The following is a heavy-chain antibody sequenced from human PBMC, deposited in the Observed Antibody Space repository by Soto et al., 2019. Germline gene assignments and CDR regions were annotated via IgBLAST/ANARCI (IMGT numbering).Heavy chain of an antibody. CDR3: AKDQEDIVVVVAAWNWFDP. Sequence: PGGSLRLSCAASGFTFSSYAMSWVRQAPGKGLEWVSAISGSGGSTYYADSVKGRFTISRDNSKNTLYLQMNSLRAEDTAVYYCAKDQEDIVVVVAAWNWFDPWGQGTLVTVSS. D-gene: IGHD2-15*01. V-gene: IGHV3-23*01. J-gene: IGHJ5*02. CDR2: ISGSGGST. CDR1: GFTFSSYA.